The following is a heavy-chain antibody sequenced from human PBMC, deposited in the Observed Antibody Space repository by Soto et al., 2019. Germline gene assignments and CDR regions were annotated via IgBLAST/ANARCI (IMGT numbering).Heavy chain of an antibody. Sequence: QVQLVQSGAEVKKPGSSVKVSCKASGCTFSSYAISWVRQAPGQGLEWMGGIIPIFGTANYAQKFQGRVTITADESTSTAYMELSSLRFEDTAVYYCARVSAVAVGLLGWFDPWGQGTLVTVSS. D-gene: IGHD6-19*01. V-gene: IGHV1-69*01. CDR2: IIPIFGTA. J-gene: IGHJ5*02. CDR1: GCTFSSYA. CDR3: ARVSAVAVGLLGWFDP.